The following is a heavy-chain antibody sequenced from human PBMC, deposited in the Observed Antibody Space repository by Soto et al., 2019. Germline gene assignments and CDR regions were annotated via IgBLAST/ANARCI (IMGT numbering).Heavy chain of an antibody. V-gene: IGHV4-30-4*08. CDR1: GGSIISGGYY. J-gene: IGHJ4*02. D-gene: IGHD3-22*01. CDR2: IYYSGST. Sequence: SETLSLTCTVSGGSIISGGYYWSWIRQHPGKGLEWIGYIYYSGSTYYNPSLKSRVTISVDTSKNQFSLKLSSVTAADTAVYYCARDSRHYYDSSGYYPPSPLAYWGQGTLVTVSS. CDR3: ARDSRHYYDSSGYYPPSPLAY.